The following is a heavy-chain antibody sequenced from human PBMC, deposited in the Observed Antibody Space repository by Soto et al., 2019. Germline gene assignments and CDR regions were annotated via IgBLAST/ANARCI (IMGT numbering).Heavy chain of an antibody. Sequence: QVQLVQSGAEVKKPGASLKVSCKASGYTFTSYDINCERQATGQGLEWMGWMNPNSGNTGYAQKCQGRVTIPRNTSIRTAYMELSSLRSEDTAVYYCARERTGTTSMDVWGQGTTVTVSS. CDR3: ARERTGTTSMDV. CDR1: GYTFTSYD. J-gene: IGHJ6*02. V-gene: IGHV1-8*01. CDR2: MNPNSGNT. D-gene: IGHD1-1*01.